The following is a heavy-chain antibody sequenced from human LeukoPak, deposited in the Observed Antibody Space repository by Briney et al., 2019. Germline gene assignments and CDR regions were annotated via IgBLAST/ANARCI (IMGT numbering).Heavy chain of an antibody. V-gene: IGHV1-2*02. CDR2: INPNSGGT. CDR1: GYTFTGYY. J-gene: IGHJ5*02. D-gene: IGHD1-26*01. CDR3: ARGALVTRRVQVGATSAWFDP. Sequence: ASVKVSCKASGYTFTGYYMHWVRQAPGQGLEWMGWINPNSGGTNYAQKFQGRVTMTRDTAISTDYMELSRLRSDDTAVYYCARGALVTRRVQVGATSAWFDPWGQGTLVTVSS.